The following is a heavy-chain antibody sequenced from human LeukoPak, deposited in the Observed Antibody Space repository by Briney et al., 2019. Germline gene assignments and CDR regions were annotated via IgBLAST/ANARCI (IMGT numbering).Heavy chain of an antibody. CDR2: IYYSGST. CDR1: GGSISSSSYY. Sequence: SETLSLTCTVSGGSISSSSYYWGWIRQPPGKGLEWIGSIYYSGSTYYNPSLKSRVTISVDTSKNQFSLKLSSVTAADTAVYYCASPSGDVDTAMLYPYYFDYWGQGTLVTVSS. CDR3: ASPSGDVDTAMLYPYYFDY. V-gene: IGHV4-39*07. D-gene: IGHD5-18*01. J-gene: IGHJ4*02.